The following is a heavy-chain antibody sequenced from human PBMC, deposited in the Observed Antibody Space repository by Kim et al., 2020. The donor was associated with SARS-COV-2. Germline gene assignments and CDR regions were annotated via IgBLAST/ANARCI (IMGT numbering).Heavy chain of an antibody. V-gene: IGHV3-30*18. J-gene: IGHJ3*02. CDR1: GFTFSSYG. Sequence: GGSLRLSCAASGFTFSSYGMHWVRQAPGKGLEWVAVISYDGSNKYYADSVKGRFTISRDNSKNTLYLQMNSLRAEDTAVYYCSNWNSHRHAFDIWGQGTMVTVSS. D-gene: IGHD1-7*01. CDR3: SNWNSHRHAFDI. CDR2: ISYDGSNK.